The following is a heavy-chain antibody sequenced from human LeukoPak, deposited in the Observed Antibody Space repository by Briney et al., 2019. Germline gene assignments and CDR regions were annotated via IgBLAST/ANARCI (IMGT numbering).Heavy chain of an antibody. CDR3: ARGWDCDTTNCYLLQD. CDR2: MNPNSGNT. J-gene: IGHJ1*01. Sequence: GASVKVSCKASGGTFSSYAISWVRQATGQGLEWMGWMNPNSGNTGYAQKFQGRVTITRNTSISTAYMELSSLRSEDTAVYYCARGWDCDTTNCYLLQDWGQGTLVTVSS. D-gene: IGHD2-2*01. V-gene: IGHV1-8*03. CDR1: GGTFSSYA.